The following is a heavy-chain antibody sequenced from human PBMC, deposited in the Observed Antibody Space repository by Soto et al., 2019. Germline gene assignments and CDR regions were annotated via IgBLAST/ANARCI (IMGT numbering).Heavy chain of an antibody. CDR3: ARDINWNYALYYYYGMDV. Sequence: QVQLVESGGGVVQPGRSLRLSCAASGFTFSSYAMHWVRQAPGKGLEWVAVISYDGSNKYYADSVKGRFTISRDNSKNTLYLQMNSLRAEDTAVYYCARDINWNYALYYYYGMDVWGQGTTVTVSS. CDR2: ISYDGSNK. J-gene: IGHJ6*02. D-gene: IGHD1-7*01. V-gene: IGHV3-30-3*01. CDR1: GFTFSSYA.